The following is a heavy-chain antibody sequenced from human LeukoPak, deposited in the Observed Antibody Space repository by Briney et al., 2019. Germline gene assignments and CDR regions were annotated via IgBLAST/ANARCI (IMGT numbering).Heavy chain of an antibody. V-gene: IGHV3-20*04. D-gene: IGHD2-21*01. J-gene: IGHJ4*02. CDR1: GFTFSSYE. CDR2: INWNGGST. Sequence: GGSLRLSCAASGFTFSSYEMNWVRQAPGKGLEWVSGINWNGGSTGYADSVKGRFTISRDNAKNSLYLQMNSLRAEDTALYYCARAGYSQFPPDYWGQGTLVTVSS. CDR3: ARAGYSQFPPDY.